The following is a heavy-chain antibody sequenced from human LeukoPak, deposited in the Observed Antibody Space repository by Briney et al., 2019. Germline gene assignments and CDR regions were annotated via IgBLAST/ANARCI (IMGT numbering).Heavy chain of an antibody. Sequence: ASVKVSCKASGYTFSTYYMHWVRQAPGQGLEWVGVINPSGGTTTYSQKFQSRVTMTRDTSTSTVYMELSSLRIEDTAVYYCSRDLGGSYNDYWGQGTMVTVSS. CDR2: INPSGGTT. CDR1: GYTFSTYY. V-gene: IGHV1-46*01. J-gene: IGHJ4*02. D-gene: IGHD1-26*01. CDR3: SRDLGGSYNDY.